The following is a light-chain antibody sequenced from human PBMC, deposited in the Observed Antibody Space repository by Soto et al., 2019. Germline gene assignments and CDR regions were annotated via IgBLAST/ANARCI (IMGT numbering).Light chain of an antibody. J-gene: IGKJ1*01. CDR2: AAS. CDR3: QQHDSLPWT. CDR1: QGIRND. Sequence: IQMTQSPSSVSASVGDRVTITCRASQGIRNDLGWYQQKPGKAPKLLIYAASSLQSGVPSRFSGSASGTDFTLTINGLEPEDFAVYHCQQHDSLPWTFGQGTKVDIK. V-gene: IGKV1-6*01.